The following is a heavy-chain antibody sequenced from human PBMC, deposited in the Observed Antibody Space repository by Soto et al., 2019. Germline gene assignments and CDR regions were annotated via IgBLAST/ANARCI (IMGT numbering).Heavy chain of an antibody. CDR3: ARERGGSVVVPAAMDY. J-gene: IGHJ4*02. CDR2: ISSSGSTI. CDR1: GFTFSSYE. D-gene: IGHD2-2*01. Sequence: GGSLRLSCAVSGFTFSSYEMNWVRQAPGKGLEWVSYISSSGSTIYYADSVKGRFTSSRDNAKNSLYLQMNSLRAEDTAVYYCARERGGSVVVPAAMDYWGQGTLVTVSS. V-gene: IGHV3-48*03.